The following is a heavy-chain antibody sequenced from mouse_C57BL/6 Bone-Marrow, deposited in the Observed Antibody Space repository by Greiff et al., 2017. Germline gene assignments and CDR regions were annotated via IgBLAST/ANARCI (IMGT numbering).Heavy chain of an antibody. CDR1: GYTFTSYW. CDR2: IDPSDSYT. V-gene: IGHV1-50*01. Sequence: QVQLQQPGAELVKPGASVKLSCKASGYTFTSYWMQWVKQRPGQGLEWIGEIDPSDSYTNYNQKFKGKATLTVDTSSSTAYMQLSSLTSEDSAVYYCARERLEGLLRGFDYWGQGTTLTVSS. CDR3: ARERLEGLLRGFDY. J-gene: IGHJ2*01. D-gene: IGHD2-3*01.